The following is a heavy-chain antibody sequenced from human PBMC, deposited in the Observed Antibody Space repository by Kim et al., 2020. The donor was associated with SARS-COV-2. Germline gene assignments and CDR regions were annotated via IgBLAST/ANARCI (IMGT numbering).Heavy chain of an antibody. CDR2: ISDTGGTA. V-gene: IGHV3-23*01. CDR1: GFAFNSFA. CDR3: ARGYCGVGTCYRMDV. D-gene: IGHD2-15*01. Sequence: GGSLRLSCAASGFAFNSFAMRWVRQAPGKGLEWVSAISDTGGTASYAASVKGRFTISRDNSKNTLYLQMNSLRAEDTAIYFCARGYCGVGTCYRMDVWGQGTTVAVFS. J-gene: IGHJ6*02.